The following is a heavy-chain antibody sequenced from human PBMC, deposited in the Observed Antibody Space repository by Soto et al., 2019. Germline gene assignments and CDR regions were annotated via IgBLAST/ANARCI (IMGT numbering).Heavy chain of an antibody. CDR1: GFTFSSYG. D-gene: IGHD3-22*01. CDR2: IWYDGSNK. CDR3: ARDPWTSYDSSGYYFDY. Sequence: GGSLRLSCAASGFTFSSYGMHWVRQAPGKGLEWVAVIWYDGSNKYYADSVKDRFTISRDNSKNTLYLQMNSLRAEDTAVYYCARDPWTSYDSSGYYFDYWGQGTLVTVSS. V-gene: IGHV3-33*01. J-gene: IGHJ4*02.